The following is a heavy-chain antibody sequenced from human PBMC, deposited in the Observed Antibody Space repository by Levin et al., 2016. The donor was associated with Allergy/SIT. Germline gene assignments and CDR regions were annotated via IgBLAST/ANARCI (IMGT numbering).Heavy chain of an antibody. D-gene: IGHD5-24*01. Sequence: WIRQSPSRGLEWLGRTYYRSKWYNDYAVSVKSRITINPDTSKNQFSLQLNSVTPEDTAVYYCAREDGYILYWGQGTLVTVSS. CDR2: TYYRSKWYN. V-gene: IGHV6-1*01. CDR3: AREDGYILY. J-gene: IGHJ4*02.